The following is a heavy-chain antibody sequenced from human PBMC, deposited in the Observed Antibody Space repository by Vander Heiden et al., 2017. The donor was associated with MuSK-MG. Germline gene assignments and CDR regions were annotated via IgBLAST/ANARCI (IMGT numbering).Heavy chain of an antibody. CDR1: RGSIDTTQYP. D-gene: IGHD2-2*01. V-gene: IGHV4-39*01. Sequence: QLQLQASGPGLVKPSGALSLTGPVPRGSIDTTQYPRAWIRQPPGTGLPRNGAASHGETTYYNPSLESRGAISVDTSSNLFTLGLRAVTAADTAVYYGASSDWRVTPAVMGTGWFDPWGQGTLVTVSS. CDR2: ASHGETT. CDR3: ASSDWRVTPAVMGTGWFDP. J-gene: IGHJ5*02.